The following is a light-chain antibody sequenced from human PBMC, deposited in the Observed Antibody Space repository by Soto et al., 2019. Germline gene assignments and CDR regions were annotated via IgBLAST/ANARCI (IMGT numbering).Light chain of an antibody. CDR3: QHYNSYSEA. J-gene: IGKJ1*01. V-gene: IGKV1-5*03. CDR1: QTISSR. Sequence: DIQMTQSPSTLSGSVGDRVTITRRASQTISSRLAWYQQKPGKAPKLLIYKASTLKSGVPSRFSGSGSGTEFTLTISSLQPDDFATYYCQHYNSYSEAFGQGTKVDI. CDR2: KAS.